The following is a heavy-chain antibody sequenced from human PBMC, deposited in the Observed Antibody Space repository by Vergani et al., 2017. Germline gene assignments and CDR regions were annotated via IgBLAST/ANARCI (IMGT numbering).Heavy chain of an antibody. V-gene: IGHV4-39*01. J-gene: IGHJ3*02. CDR3: ARHLRQLARNDVFDI. D-gene: IGHD6-6*01. Sequence: QLQLQESGPRLVKPSETLSLTCSLSGMSISNNNYYWGWIRQPPGKGLEWIGWIYDSRNNNYSPSLKSRVSISVDTSKNQFSLNLTSVTAADTAVYYCARHLRQLARNDVFDIWGHGTLVTVSS. CDR1: GMSISNNNYY. CDR2: IYDSRNN.